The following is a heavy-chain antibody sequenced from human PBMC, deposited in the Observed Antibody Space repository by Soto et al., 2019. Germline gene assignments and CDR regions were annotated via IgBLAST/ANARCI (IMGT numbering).Heavy chain of an antibody. D-gene: IGHD2-15*01. CDR3: VRDLRYCTGASCYPNFDY. Sequence: PVGSLRLSCAASGFTFSNYRMNWVRQAPGKGLEWVSSISSGSTYIYYADSLKGRSTISRDNAKNSLYLQMNSLRVEDTAVYYCVRDLRYCTGASCYPNFDYWGQGTRVTVSS. CDR2: ISSGSTYI. J-gene: IGHJ4*02. CDR1: GFTFSNYR. V-gene: IGHV3-21*01.